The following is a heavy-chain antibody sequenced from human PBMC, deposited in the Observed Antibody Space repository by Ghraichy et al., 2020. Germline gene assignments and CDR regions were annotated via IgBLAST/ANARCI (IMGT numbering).Heavy chain of an antibody. J-gene: IGHJ5*02. D-gene: IGHD4-17*01. V-gene: IGHV3-23*01. CDR1: GFTFSSYA. Sequence: GASLNISCAASGFTFSSYAMSWVRQAPGKGLEWVSAISGSGGSTYYADSVKGRFTISRDNSKNTLYLQMNSLRAEDTAVYYCAKEKLNDYGDYVSINWFDPWGQGTLVTVSS. CDR3: AKEKLNDYGDYVSINWFDP. CDR2: ISGSGGST.